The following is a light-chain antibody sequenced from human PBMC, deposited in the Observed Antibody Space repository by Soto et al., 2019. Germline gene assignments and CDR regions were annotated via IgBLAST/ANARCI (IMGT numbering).Light chain of an antibody. J-gene: IGKJ5*01. V-gene: IGKV3-20*01. CDR3: QQYGSSPRT. CDR2: GVS. CDR1: ESVTGSD. Sequence: EVVLTQSPGTLSLSPGDRATLSCRASESVTGSDVAWYQQKPGQAPRLLIYGVSGRATGIPDRFSGSGSGTHFTLTISRLEPEDFAVYYCQQYGSSPRTFGQGTRLEIK.